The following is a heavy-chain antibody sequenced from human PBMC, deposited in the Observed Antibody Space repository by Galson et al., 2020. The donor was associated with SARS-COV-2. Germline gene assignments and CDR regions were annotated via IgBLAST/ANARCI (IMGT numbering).Heavy chain of an antibody. J-gene: IGHJ4*02. CDR1: GGTISSGTYH. CDR3: AYGVVAGTGY. Sequence: SETLSLTCTASGGTISSGTYHWSRHRPPTGQELESHRRIYTSGSTNYNPSHQSRVTISIDTSKNQFSLELTSVTAADTAVYFCAYGVVAGTGYWGQGILVTVSS. CDR2: IYTSGST. D-gene: IGHD6-19*01. V-gene: IGHV4-61*02.